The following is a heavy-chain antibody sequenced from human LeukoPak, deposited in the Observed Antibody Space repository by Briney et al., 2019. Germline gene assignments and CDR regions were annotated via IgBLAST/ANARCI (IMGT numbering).Heavy chain of an antibody. CDR2: INPNSGGT. V-gene: IGHV1-2*02. CDR1: GYAFTGYY. D-gene: IGHD6-19*01. CDR3: AKGRVVAGSKSLTYHWFDP. Sequence: ASVKVSCKASGYAFTGYYIHWVRQAPGQGLEWMGWINPNSGGTKYAQKFQGGVTMTRDTSITTAYMGLNRLRSDDTAVYYCAKGRVVAGSKSLTYHWFDPWGQGTLVTVSS. J-gene: IGHJ5*02.